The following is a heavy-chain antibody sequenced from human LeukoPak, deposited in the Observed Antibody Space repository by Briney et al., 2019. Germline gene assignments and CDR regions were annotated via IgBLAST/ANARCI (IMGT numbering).Heavy chain of an antibody. J-gene: IGHJ4*02. CDR1: GYTFTGYI. D-gene: IGHD6-19*01. CDR2: IDPKSGGT. CDR3: VRDMDRGQWLVRPYN. V-gene: IGHV1-2*02. Sequence: ASVKVSCKASGYTFTGYIMHWVRQAPGQGLEWMGWIDPKSGGTKYAQKFQGRVTMTRDMSFNTAYMDLRRLKSDDTAVYYCVRDMDRGQWLVRPYNWGQGTLVTVSS.